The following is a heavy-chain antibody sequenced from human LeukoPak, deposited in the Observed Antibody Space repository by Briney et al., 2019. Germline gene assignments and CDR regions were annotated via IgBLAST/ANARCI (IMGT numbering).Heavy chain of an antibody. CDR1: GDTFSSYA. D-gene: IGHD3-9*01. V-gene: IGHV1-69*04. CDR2: IIPILGIA. Sequence: ASVKVSCKASGDTFSSYAISWVRQAPGQGLERMGRIIPILGIANYAQKFQGRVTITADKSTSTAYMELSSLRSEDTAVYYCARGREAVLRYFDWPHRNYYGMDVWGQGTTVTVSS. J-gene: IGHJ6*02. CDR3: ARGREAVLRYFDWPHRNYYGMDV.